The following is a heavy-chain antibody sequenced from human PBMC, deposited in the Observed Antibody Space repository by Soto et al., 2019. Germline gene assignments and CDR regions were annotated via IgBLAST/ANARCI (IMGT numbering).Heavy chain of an antibody. Sequence: ASLKVSCNASGYTFTNYGVHWVRQAPGQRLEWMAFINAFNGNTQYSHKFQGRVTITRDTSATTAYLDLSSLRSEDTAVYYCARSGYSSGWYNWYFDXWGRGTLVTVSX. CDR3: ARSGYSSGWYNWYFDX. CDR1: GYTFTNYG. V-gene: IGHV1-3*01. CDR2: INAFNGNT. J-gene: IGHJ2*01. D-gene: IGHD6-19*01.